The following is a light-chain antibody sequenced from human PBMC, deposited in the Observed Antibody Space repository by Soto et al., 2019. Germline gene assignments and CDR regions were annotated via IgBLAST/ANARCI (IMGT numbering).Light chain of an antibody. Sequence: DIQLTQSPSFLSASVGDRVTITCRASQGINNYLAWYQQKPGKAPKLLIYIASTLQSEVPSRFSGSGSETEFTLTTSSLQPEDFATYYCQQLYTYPLTFGGGTKVEIK. J-gene: IGKJ4*01. V-gene: IGKV1-9*01. CDR2: IAS. CDR3: QQLYTYPLT. CDR1: QGINNY.